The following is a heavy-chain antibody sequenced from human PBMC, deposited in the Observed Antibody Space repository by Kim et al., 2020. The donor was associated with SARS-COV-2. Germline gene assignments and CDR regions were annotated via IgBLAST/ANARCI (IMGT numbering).Heavy chain of an antibody. Sequence: SETLSLTCGVYGEAFNNFYWSWIRQSPGKGLEWIGEINHDGRPNYNPSLKSRVTIAIDTSKKQLSLNLTSVTDGDTALYYCARTTRYVSSQRWFGPWGQG. D-gene: IGHD6-6*01. CDR3: ARTTRYVSSQRWFGP. J-gene: IGHJ5*02. CDR2: INHDGRP. CDR1: GEAFNNFY. V-gene: IGHV4-34*01.